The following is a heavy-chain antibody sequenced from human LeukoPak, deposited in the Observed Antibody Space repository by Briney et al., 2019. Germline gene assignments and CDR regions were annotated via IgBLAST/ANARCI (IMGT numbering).Heavy chain of an antibody. CDR2: INHSGST. CDR3: ARMKVATSYFDY. J-gene: IGHJ4*02. V-gene: IGHV4-34*01. Sequence: PSETLSLTCAVYGGSFSGYYWSWIRQPPGKGLEWTGEINHSGSTNYNPSLKSRVTISVDTSKNQFSLKLSSVTAADTAVYYCARMKVATSYFDYWGQGTLVTVSS. CDR1: GGSFSGYY. D-gene: IGHD5-24*01.